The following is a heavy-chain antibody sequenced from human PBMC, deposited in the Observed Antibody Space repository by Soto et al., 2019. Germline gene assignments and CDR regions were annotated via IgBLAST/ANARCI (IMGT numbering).Heavy chain of an antibody. CDR2: ISWDGDST. D-gene: IGHD5-12*01. CDR1: GFTFDDYT. Sequence: VGSLRLSCAASGFTFDDYTMHWVRQAPGKGLEWVSRISWDGDSTYYAGSVEGRFTISRDNSKSTLYLQLNSLRTEDTALYYCAKDSWRDGYLVKSSPAALDHCGPRTLVTVSS. V-gene: IGHV3-43*01. J-gene: IGHJ4*02. CDR3: AKDSWRDGYLVKSSPAALDH.